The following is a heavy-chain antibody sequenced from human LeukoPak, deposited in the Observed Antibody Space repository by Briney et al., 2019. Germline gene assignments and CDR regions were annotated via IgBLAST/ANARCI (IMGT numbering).Heavy chain of an antibody. Sequence: GRSLRLSCAASGFTFSSYSMNWVRQAPGKGLEWVSSISSSSSYIYYADSVKGRFTISRDNAKNSLYLQMNSLRAEDTAVYYCARDRGYCSSTSCYVRSGIDYWGQGTLVTVSS. CDR1: GFTFSSYS. CDR3: ARDRGYCSSTSCYVRSGIDY. V-gene: IGHV3-21*01. J-gene: IGHJ4*02. CDR2: ISSSSSYI. D-gene: IGHD2-2*03.